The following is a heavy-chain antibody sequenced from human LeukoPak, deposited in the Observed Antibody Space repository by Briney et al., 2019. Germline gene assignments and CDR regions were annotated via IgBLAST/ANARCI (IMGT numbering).Heavy chain of an antibody. Sequence: ASVKVSCKASGYTFTGYYMHWVRQAPGQGLEWMGWINPNSGGTNYAQKFQGRVTMTRDTSISAAYMELSRLGSDDTAVYYCARDVGSSWYERYAFDIWGQGTMVTVSS. D-gene: IGHD6-13*01. J-gene: IGHJ3*02. V-gene: IGHV1-2*02. CDR2: INPNSGGT. CDR1: GYTFTGYY. CDR3: ARDVGSSWYERYAFDI.